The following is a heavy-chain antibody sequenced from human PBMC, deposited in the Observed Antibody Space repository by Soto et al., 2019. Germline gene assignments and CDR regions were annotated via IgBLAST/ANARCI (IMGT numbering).Heavy chain of an antibody. V-gene: IGHV5-51*01. J-gene: IGHJ6*02. CDR1: GYSFTSYW. CDR2: IYPGDSDT. D-gene: IGHD6-6*01. Sequence: GESLKIYCKGSGYSFTSYWIGWVRQMPGKGLEWMGIIYPGDSDTRYSPSFQGQVTISADKSISTAYLQWSSLKASDTAMYYCARHRRSSVDYYYGMDVWGQGTTVTVSS. CDR3: ARHRRSSVDYYYGMDV.